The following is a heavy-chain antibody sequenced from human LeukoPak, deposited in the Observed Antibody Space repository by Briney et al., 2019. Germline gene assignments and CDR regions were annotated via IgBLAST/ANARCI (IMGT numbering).Heavy chain of an antibody. Sequence: GGSLRLSCAASGFTLSNYGMHWVRQTPGKGLEWVAFIRTDGNNKYYANSVKGRFSISRDNSKSMVYLQMNSLRGEDTAVYYCARENGMAPPDYWGQGTLVTVSS. V-gene: IGHV3-30*02. CDR1: GFTLSNYG. D-gene: IGHD5-24*01. CDR2: IRTDGNNK. CDR3: ARENGMAPPDY. J-gene: IGHJ4*02.